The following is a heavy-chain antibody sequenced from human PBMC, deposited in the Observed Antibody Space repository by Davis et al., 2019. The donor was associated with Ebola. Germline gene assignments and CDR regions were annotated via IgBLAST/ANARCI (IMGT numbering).Heavy chain of an antibody. CDR1: GYTFTSYA. D-gene: IGHD3-9*01. CDR2: ISAYNGNT. J-gene: IGHJ6*02. V-gene: IGHV1-18*01. Sequence: ASVQVSCKASGYTFTSYAMHWARQAPGQRLEWMGWISAYNGNTNYAQKLQGRVTMTTDTSTSTAYKELRSLRSDDTAVYYCAREGDYDILTGYFRGDYYYYGMDVWGQGTTVTVSS. CDR3: AREGDYDILTGYFRGDYYYYGMDV.